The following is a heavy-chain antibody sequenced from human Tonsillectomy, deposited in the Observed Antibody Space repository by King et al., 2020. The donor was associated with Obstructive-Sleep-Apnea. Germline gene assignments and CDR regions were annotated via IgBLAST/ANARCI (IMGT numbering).Heavy chain of an antibody. CDR1: GGSISSSSYY. J-gene: IGHJ4*02. CDR2: IYYSGST. V-gene: IGHV4-39*07. CDR3: ASDPTFYYFDY. Sequence: QLQESGPGLVKPSETLSLTCNVSGGSISSSSYYWGWIRQPPGKGLEWIGSIYYSGSTYYNPSLKSRVTISVDTSKNQFSLKLSSVTAADTAVYYCASDPTFYYFDYWGQGTLVTVSS. D-gene: IGHD4-11*01.